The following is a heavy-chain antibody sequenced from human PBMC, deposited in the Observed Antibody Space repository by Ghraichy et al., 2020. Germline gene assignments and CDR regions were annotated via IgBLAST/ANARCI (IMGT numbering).Heavy chain of an antibody. Sequence: ASVKVSCKASGYTFTSYYMHWVRQAPGQGLEWMGIINPSGGSTSYAQKFQGRVTMTRDTSTSTVYMELSSLRSEDTAVYYCARDLSVVAGPIVVVPADPYYYYGMDVWGQGTTVTVSS. CDR1: GYTFTSYY. CDR3: ARDLSVVAGPIVVVPADPYYYYGMDV. CDR2: INPSGGST. D-gene: IGHD2-2*01. J-gene: IGHJ6*02. V-gene: IGHV1-46*01.